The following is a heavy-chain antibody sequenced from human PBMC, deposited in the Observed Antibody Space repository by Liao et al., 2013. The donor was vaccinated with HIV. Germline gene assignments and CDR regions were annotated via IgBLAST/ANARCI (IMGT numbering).Heavy chain of an antibody. CDR1: GGSISIYH. CDR3: ARDGPWTAFDT. CDR2: LYTNGTT. D-gene: IGHD3/OR15-3a*01. V-gene: IGHV4-4*07. Sequence: QVQLQQSGPQLLKPSETLSLTCTVSGGSISIYHWAWIRQPAGKGLEWLGRLYTNGTTKCNASLESRLTMSRDTSKSQLSLRLSSVTASDTAVYYCARDGPWTAFDTWGQGALVTVSS. J-gene: IGHJ5*02.